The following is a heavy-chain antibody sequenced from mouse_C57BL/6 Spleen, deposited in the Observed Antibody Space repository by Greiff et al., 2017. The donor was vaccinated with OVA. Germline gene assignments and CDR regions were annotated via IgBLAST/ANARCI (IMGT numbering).Heavy chain of an antibody. CDR2: ITPNNGGT. Sequence: SGPELVKPGASVKIPCKASGYTFTDYNMDWVKQSHGKSLEWIGDITPNNGGTIYNQKFKGKATLTVDKSSSTAYTEIRSLTSEDTAVYYCARGRLRREFAYWGQGTLVTVAA. V-gene: IGHV1-18*01. CDR3: ARGRLRREFAY. CDR1: GYTFTDYN. D-gene: IGHD2-2*01. J-gene: IGHJ3*01.